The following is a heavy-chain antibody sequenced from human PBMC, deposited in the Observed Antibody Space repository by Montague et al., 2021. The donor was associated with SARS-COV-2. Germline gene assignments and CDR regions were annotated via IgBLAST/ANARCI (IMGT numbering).Heavy chain of an antibody. CDR3: ARIFLVVPPGIALYYFDY. V-gene: IGHV3-11*03. CDR1: GFTFGGYY. D-gene: IGHD6-13*01. CDR2: ISSGSHYT. J-gene: IGHJ4*02. Sequence: SLRLSCAASGFTFGGYYMTWIRQAPGKGLEWISDISSGSHYTNYADSVKGRLTISRDDAKQSLYLEMDSLRAEDTAVYYCARIFLVVPPGIALYYFDYWGQGALVTVSS.